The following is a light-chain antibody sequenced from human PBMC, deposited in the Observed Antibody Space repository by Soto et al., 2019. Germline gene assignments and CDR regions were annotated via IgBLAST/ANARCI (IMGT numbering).Light chain of an antibody. Sequence: QSALTQPASVSGCPGQSITISCTGTSSDVGSYNLVSWYQQHPGKAPKLMIYEGSKRPSGVSNRFSGSKSGNTASLTISGLQAEDEADYYCCSYAGSSTLGVFGGGTKVTVL. J-gene: IGLJ2*01. CDR1: SSDVGSYNL. CDR2: EGS. CDR3: CSYAGSSTLGV. V-gene: IGLV2-23*01.